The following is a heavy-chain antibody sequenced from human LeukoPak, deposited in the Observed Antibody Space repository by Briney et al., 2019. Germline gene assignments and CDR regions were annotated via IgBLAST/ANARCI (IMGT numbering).Heavy chain of an antibody. D-gene: IGHD2-15*01. J-gene: IGHJ4*02. V-gene: IGHV4-34*01. CDR3: ARDSPLYCSGGSCYSY. Sequence: SETLSLTCAVYGESFSGYYWVWIRQPPGKGLEWIGEINHSGSTSYNPSLKSRVTISEDTSKNQFSLKLSSVTAADTAVYYCARDSPLYCSGGSCYSYWGQGTLVTVSS. CDR1: GESFSGYY. CDR2: INHSGST.